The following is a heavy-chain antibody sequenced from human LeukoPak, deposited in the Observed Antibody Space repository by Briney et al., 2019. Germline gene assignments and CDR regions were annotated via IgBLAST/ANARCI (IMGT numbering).Heavy chain of an antibody. CDR2: ISSSSSTI. CDR3: AKDYSSGLYYFDY. Sequence: GGSLRLSCAASGFTFSSYSMNWVRQAPGKGLEWVSYISSSSSTIYYADSVKGRFTISRDNAKNSLYLQMNSLRAEDTAVYYCAKDYSSGLYYFDYWGQGTLVTVSS. D-gene: IGHD6-19*01. CDR1: GFTFSSYS. J-gene: IGHJ4*02. V-gene: IGHV3-48*01.